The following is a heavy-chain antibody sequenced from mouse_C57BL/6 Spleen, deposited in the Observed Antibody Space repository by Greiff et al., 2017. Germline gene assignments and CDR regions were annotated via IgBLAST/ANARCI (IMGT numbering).Heavy chain of an antibody. J-gene: IGHJ4*01. D-gene: IGHD1-1*01. V-gene: IGHV1-15*01. Sequence: VQLQQSGAELVRPGASVTLSCKASGYTFTDYEMHWVKQTPVHGLEWIGAIDPETGGTAYNQKFKGKAIRTADKSSSTAYMELRSLTSEDSAVYYCTRLFITTVVAGDYYAMDYWGQGTSVTVSS. CDR3: TRLFITTVVAGDYYAMDY. CDR1: GYTFTDYE. CDR2: IDPETGGT.